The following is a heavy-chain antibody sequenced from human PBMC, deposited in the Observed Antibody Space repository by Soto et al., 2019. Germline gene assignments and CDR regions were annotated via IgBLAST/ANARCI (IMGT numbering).Heavy chain of an antibody. D-gene: IGHD1-1*01. CDR2: IYGGGST. Sequence: GGSLRLSCAASGFTVSSNYMSWARQAPGKGLEWVSVIYGGGSTYYADSVKGRFTISRDNSKNTLYLQMNSLRAEDTAVYYCARDGKYSSPDNWNVYFDYWGQGTLVTVSS. CDR3: ARDGKYSSPDNWNVYFDY. CDR1: GFTVSSNY. J-gene: IGHJ4*02. V-gene: IGHV3-66*01.